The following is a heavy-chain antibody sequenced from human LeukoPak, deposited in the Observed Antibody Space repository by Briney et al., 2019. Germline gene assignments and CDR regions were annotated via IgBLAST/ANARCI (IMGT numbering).Heavy chain of an antibody. V-gene: IGHV3-48*03. CDR2: ISSSGSTI. CDR1: GFTFSSYE. D-gene: IGHD3-10*02. Sequence: GGSLRLSCATSGFTFSSYEMIWVRKAPGKELEWVSYISSSGSTIYYADCVKGRFTISIDNAKNSLYLQMNILRAEDTAVYYCAELGITMIGGVWGKGTTVTISS. CDR3: AELGITMIGGV. J-gene: IGHJ6*04.